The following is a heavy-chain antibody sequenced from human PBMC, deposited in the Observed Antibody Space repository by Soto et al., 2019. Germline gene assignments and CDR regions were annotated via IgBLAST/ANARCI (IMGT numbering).Heavy chain of an antibody. D-gene: IGHD3-10*01. CDR2: ISSDGNTT. V-gene: IGHV3-30*04. Sequence: QVYLVESGGGVVQPGKSLRLSCTVSGFTFPNFAMHWVRQAPGKGPEWVALISSDGNTTYYADSVKGRFTISRDNSKNTLYLQMSGLRIEDTAVFYCAKAHDVSRSGSPSPYYFDYWGQGTLVTVSS. CDR1: GFTFPNFA. CDR3: AKAHDVSRSGSPSPYYFDY. J-gene: IGHJ4*02.